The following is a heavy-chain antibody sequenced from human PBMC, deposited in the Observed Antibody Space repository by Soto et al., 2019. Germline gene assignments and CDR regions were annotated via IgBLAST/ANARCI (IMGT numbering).Heavy chain of an antibody. CDR1: GGSISSGGYY. D-gene: IGHD3-10*01. CDR2: IYYSGST. J-gene: IGHJ5*02. V-gene: IGHV4-31*03. CDR3: ARVGKGYYGSGSYGRFDP. Sequence: QVQLQESGPGLVKPSQTLSLTCTVSGGSISSGGYYWSWIRQHPGKGLEWIGYIYYSGSTYYNPFLKSRVTISVDTSKNQFSLKLSSVTAADTAVYYCARVGKGYYGSGSYGRFDPWGQGTLVTVSS.